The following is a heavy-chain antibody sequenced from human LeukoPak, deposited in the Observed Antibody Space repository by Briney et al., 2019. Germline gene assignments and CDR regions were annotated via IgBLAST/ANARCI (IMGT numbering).Heavy chain of an antibody. D-gene: IGHD1-26*01. CDR1: GFTFSSYA. V-gene: IGHV3-30-3*01. CDR2: ISYDGSNK. CDR3: AREDSGSFQAFDI. Sequence: PGGSLRLSRAASGFTFSSYAMHWVRQAPGKGLEWVAVISYDGSNKYYADSVKGRFTISRDNAKNSLYLQMNSLRAEDTALYHCAREDSGSFQAFDIWGQGTMVTVSS. J-gene: IGHJ3*02.